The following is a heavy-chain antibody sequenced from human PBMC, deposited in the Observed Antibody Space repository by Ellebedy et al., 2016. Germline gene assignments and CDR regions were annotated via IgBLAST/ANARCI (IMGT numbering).Heavy chain of an antibody. V-gene: IGHV3-23*01. D-gene: IGHD3-10*01. Sequence: GESLKISCAASGFTFSSYAMSWVRQAPGKGLEWVSAISGSGGSTYYADSVKGRFTISRDNSKKTLYLQMNSLRAEDTAVYYCPKDREVGSHYYFDTWGQGTLVTVSS. J-gene: IGHJ4*02. CDR1: GFTFSSYA. CDR3: PKDREVGSHYYFDT. CDR2: ISGSGGST.